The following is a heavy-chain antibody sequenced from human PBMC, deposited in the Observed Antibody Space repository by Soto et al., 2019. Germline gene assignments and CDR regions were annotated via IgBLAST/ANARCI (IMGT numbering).Heavy chain of an antibody. CDR2: ISGSGGST. CDR3: ARDPGGYNPYFDY. V-gene: IGHV3-23*01. J-gene: IGHJ4*02. Sequence: EVQLLESGGGLVQPGGSLRLSCAASGFTFSSYAMSWVRQAPGKGLEWVSGISGSGGSTYYADSVKGRFTISRDNSKNTLYLQMNSLRAEDTAVYYCARDPGGYNPYFDYWGQGTLVTVSS. D-gene: IGHD5-12*01. CDR1: GFTFSSYA.